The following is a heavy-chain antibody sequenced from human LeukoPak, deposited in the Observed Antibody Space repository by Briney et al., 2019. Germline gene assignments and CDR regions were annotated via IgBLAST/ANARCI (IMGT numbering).Heavy chain of an antibody. D-gene: IGHD2-2*01. CDR3: ARRQGCSNTNCPPDY. Sequence: GESLNLSGRGSEYSFTTYWIGWVRQMPGKGLEWMGIIYPGDSDTRYNPSFQGQVTMSADKSINTAYLQWSSLKASDTAMYYCARRQGCSNTNCPPDYWGQGTLVTVSS. CDR1: EYSFTTYW. J-gene: IGHJ4*02. V-gene: IGHV5-51*01. CDR2: IYPGDSDT.